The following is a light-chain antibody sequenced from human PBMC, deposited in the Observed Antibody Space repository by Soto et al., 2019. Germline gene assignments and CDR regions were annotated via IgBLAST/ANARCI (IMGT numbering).Light chain of an antibody. J-gene: IGKJ3*01. V-gene: IGKV3-11*01. CDR3: QQRADWPT. CDR2: DAS. Sequence: EFVLTQSPATLSLSPGDRATLSCRASQSVSGYLAWYQYKPGQAPRLLIYDASNRVTGIPARFSGSGFGTDFTLTISSLEPEDLAVYYCQQRADWPTFGPGTRVDLK. CDR1: QSVSGY.